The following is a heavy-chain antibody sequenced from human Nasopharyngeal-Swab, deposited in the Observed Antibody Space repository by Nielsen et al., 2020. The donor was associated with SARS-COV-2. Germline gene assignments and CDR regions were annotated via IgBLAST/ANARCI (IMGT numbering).Heavy chain of an antibody. Sequence: GGSLRLSCAASGFTFSSYAMSWVRPAPGQGLAWVSAISGSGGSTYYADSVKGRFTISRDNSKNTLYLQMNSLRAEDTAVYYCAKVRLRFLEWLLFDYWGQGTLVTVSS. CDR3: AKVRLRFLEWLLFDY. CDR1: GFTFSSYA. CDR2: ISGSGGST. D-gene: IGHD3-3*01. V-gene: IGHV3-23*01. J-gene: IGHJ4*02.